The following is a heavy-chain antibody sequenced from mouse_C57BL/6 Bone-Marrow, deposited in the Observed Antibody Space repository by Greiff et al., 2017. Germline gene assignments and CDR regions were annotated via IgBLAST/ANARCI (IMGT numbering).Heavy chain of an antibody. CDR1: GFTFSNYW. Sequence: EVKLMESGGGLVQPGGSMKLSCVASGFTFSNYWMNWVRQSPEKGLEWVAQIRLKSDNYATHYAESVKGRFTISRDDSKSSVYLQMNNLRAEDTGIYYCTGGDGYHSYWYFDVWGTGTTVTVSS. V-gene: IGHV6-3*01. CDR3: TGGDGYHSYWYFDV. CDR2: IRLKSDNYAT. D-gene: IGHD2-3*01. J-gene: IGHJ1*03.